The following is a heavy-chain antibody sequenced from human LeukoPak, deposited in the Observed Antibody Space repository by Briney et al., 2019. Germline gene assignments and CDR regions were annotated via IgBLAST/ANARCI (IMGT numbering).Heavy chain of an antibody. Sequence: GGSLRLSCAASGFTFSTSAMNWVRQAPETGLEWVSVISSSGDTTSYAGSVKGRFTISRDNSKNTLHLQMNSLRAEDTAVYYCAKSVIYDYVWGSYRPPYYFDYWGQGTLVTVSS. V-gene: IGHV3-23*01. CDR2: ISSSGDTT. D-gene: IGHD3-16*02. CDR1: GFTFSTSA. J-gene: IGHJ4*02. CDR3: AKSVIYDYVWGSYRPPYYFDY.